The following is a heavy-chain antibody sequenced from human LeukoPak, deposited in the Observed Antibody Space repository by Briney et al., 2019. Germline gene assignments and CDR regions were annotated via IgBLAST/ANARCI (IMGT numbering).Heavy chain of an antibody. Sequence: ASVKVSCKASGGTFSSYAISWVRQAPGQGLEWMGWMNPNSGNTGYAQKFQGRVTMTRSTSISTAYMELSSLRSEDTAVYYCARGVGATRRGYYYMDVWGKGTTVTISS. CDR3: ARGVGATRRGYYYMDV. CDR1: GGTFSSYA. J-gene: IGHJ6*03. D-gene: IGHD1-26*01. V-gene: IGHV1-8*02. CDR2: MNPNSGNT.